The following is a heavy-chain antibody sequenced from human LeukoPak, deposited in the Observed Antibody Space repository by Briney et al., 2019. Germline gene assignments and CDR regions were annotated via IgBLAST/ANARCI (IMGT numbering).Heavy chain of an antibody. CDR2: ISGSGGSK. Sequence: PGESLRLSCAASGFTFSSYAMSWVRQAPGKGLEWVSTISGSGGSKHYADSVEGRFTISRDNSKNTVYLQMNSLRAKDTAIYYCAKLTSASGAYGVDVWGQGTTVTVSS. V-gene: IGHV3-23*01. D-gene: IGHD3-10*01. CDR3: AKLTSASGAYGVDV. CDR1: GFTFSSYA. J-gene: IGHJ6*02.